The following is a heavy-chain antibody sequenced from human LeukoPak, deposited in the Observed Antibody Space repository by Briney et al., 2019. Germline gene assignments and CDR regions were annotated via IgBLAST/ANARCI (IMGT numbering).Heavy chain of an antibody. V-gene: IGHV3-11*04. CDR2: ISSSGSTI. Sequence: GGSLRLSCAASGFTFSDYYMSWIRQAPGKGLEWVSYISSSGSTIYYADSVKGRFTISRDNAKNSLYLQMKSLRAEDTAVYYCARDATNYYDSSDWSDYWGQGTLVTVSS. D-gene: IGHD3-22*01. CDR3: ARDATNYYDSSDWSDY. J-gene: IGHJ4*02. CDR1: GFTFSDYY.